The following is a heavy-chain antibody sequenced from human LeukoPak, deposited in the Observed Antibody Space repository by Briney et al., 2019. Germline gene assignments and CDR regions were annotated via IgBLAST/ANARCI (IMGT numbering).Heavy chain of an antibody. CDR1: GFTVSSHY. CDR3: ARDRPAGGVGDFDH. D-gene: IGHD3-16*01. Sequence: GGSLRLSCVASGFTVSSHYMSWVRQAPGKGLEWVSAIYTDGSTYYAGSVKGRFTISRDNSENTLYLQMNSLRVEDTAVYYCARDRPAGGVGDFDHWGRGTLVTVSS. J-gene: IGHJ4*02. V-gene: IGHV3-66*01. CDR2: IYTDGST.